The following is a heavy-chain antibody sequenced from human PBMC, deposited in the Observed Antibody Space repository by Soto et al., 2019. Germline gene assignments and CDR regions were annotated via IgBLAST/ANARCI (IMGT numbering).Heavy chain of an antibody. Sequence: QITLKESGPTLVKPTQTLTLTCTFSGFSLSTSGVGVGWIRQPPGKALEWLALIYWDDDKRYSPSLKSRLTITKDTSKNQMVLTMTNMDPVDTATYYCAHRPPIWFGELLPNWFDPWGQGTLVTVSS. CDR1: GFSLSTSGVG. D-gene: IGHD3-10*01. CDR3: AHRPPIWFGELLPNWFDP. V-gene: IGHV2-5*02. CDR2: IYWDDDK. J-gene: IGHJ5*02.